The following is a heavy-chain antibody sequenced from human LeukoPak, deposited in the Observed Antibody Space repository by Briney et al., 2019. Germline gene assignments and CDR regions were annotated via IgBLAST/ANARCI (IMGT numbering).Heavy chain of an antibody. CDR2: IYSSGST. D-gene: IGHD5-18*01. CDR1: GFTVSSNY. V-gene: IGHV3-66*04. CDR3: ARHRGYSYGYRSAFDI. J-gene: IGHJ3*02. Sequence: GGSLRLSCAASGFTVSSNYMNWVRQAPGKGLEWVSIIYSSGSTYYADSVKGRFTISRDNSKNTLYLQMNSLRAEDTAVYYCARHRGYSYGYRSAFDIWGQGTMVTVSS.